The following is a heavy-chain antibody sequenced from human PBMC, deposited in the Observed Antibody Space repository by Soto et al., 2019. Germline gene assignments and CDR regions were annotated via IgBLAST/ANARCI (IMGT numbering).Heavy chain of an antibody. CDR3: ARGGIAARIYYYYGMDV. CDR1: GFTFSSYS. Sequence: EVQLVESGGGLVQPGGSLRLSCAASGFTFSSYSMNWVRQAPGKGLEWVSYISSSSSTIYYADSVKGRFTISRDNAKNSLYLQMNSLRDEDTAVYYCARGGIAARIYYYYGMDVWGQGTTVTVSS. CDR2: ISSSSSTI. D-gene: IGHD6-6*01. V-gene: IGHV3-48*02. J-gene: IGHJ6*02.